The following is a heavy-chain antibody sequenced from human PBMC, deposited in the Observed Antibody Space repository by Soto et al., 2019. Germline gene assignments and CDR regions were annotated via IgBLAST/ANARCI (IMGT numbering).Heavy chain of an antibody. CDR1: GGTFSSYT. CDR2: VIPVLTTT. Sequence: QVRLVQSGAEVKKSGSSVKVSCMASGGTFSSYTVNWLRQAPGRGLEWMGRVIPVLTTTDYAQKFRGRVMITADKSANAVYMELTSLSSEDTAIYYCARRRYCGYDCYHKHYYGMDVWGQGTTVTVAS. V-gene: IGHV1-69*08. J-gene: IGHJ6*02. D-gene: IGHD2-21*02. CDR3: ARRRYCGYDCYHKHYYGMDV.